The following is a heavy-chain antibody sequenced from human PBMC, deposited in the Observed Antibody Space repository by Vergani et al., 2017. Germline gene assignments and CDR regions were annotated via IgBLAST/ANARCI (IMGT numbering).Heavy chain of an antibody. J-gene: IGHJ6*02. D-gene: IGHD6-6*01. CDR1: GYTFTSYG. CDR3: ARARGLYSSSSEGAYGMDV. CDR2: ISAYNGNT. Sequence: QVQLVQSGAEVKKPGASGKVSCKASGYTFTSYGISWVRQAPGQGLEWMGWISAYNGNTNYAQKLQGRVTMTTDTSTSTAYMELRSLRSDDTAVYYCARARGLYSSSSEGAYGMDVWGQGTTVTVSS. V-gene: IGHV1-18*01.